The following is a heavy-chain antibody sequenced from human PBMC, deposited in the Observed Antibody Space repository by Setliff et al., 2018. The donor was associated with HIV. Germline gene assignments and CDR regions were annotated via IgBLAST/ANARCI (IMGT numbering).Heavy chain of an antibody. D-gene: IGHD2-2*01. V-gene: IGHV4-61*02. Sequence: SETLSLTCTVSGGSISSGSYFWNWIRQPAGKGLEWIGRIYTSGSTNYNPSLKSRVTISVDTSKNQFSLKLSSETAADTAVYYCARHSPTYCSGTSCYDNWFDPWGQGTLVTVSS. CDR2: IYTSGST. CDR1: GGSISSGSYF. CDR3: ARHSPTYCSGTSCYDNWFDP. J-gene: IGHJ5*02.